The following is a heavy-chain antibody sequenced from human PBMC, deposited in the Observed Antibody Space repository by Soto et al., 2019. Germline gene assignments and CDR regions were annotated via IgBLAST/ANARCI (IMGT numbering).Heavy chain of an antibody. Sequence: QVQLVQSGAEVKKPGSSVKVSCKASGGTFSSYAISWVRQAPGQGLEWMGGIIPIFGTANYAQKFQGRVTITADESTSTAYMELSSLRSEDTAVYYCARVDTAMVRRYYYYGMDVWGQGTTVTVSS. CDR2: IIPIFGTA. J-gene: IGHJ6*02. CDR3: ARVDTAMVRRYYYYGMDV. D-gene: IGHD5-18*01. CDR1: GGTFSSYA. V-gene: IGHV1-69*01.